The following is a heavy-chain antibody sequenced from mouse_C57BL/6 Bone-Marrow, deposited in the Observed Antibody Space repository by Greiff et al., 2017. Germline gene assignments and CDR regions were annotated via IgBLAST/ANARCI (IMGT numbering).Heavy chain of an antibody. J-gene: IGHJ2*01. V-gene: IGHV1-55*01. CDR3: ASPVLLRYGYPNYFDY. D-gene: IGHD1-1*01. CDR2: IYPGSGST. CDR1: GYTFTSYW. Sequence: QVQLQQPGAELVKPGASVKMSCKASGYTFTSYWITWVKQRPGQGLEWIGDIYPGSGSTNYNEQFKSKATLTVDTSSSTAYMQLSSLTSEDSAVYYCASPVLLRYGYPNYFDYWGQGTTLTVSS.